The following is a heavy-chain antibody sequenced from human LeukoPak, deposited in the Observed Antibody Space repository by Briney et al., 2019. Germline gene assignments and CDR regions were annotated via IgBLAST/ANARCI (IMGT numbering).Heavy chain of an antibody. Sequence: PSETLSLTCTVSGCSISSYYWSWIRQPPGKGLEWIGYIYYSGSTNYNPSLKSRVTISVDTSKNQFSLKLSSVTAADTAVYYCARVRVAPRITMVRGVITGWFDPWGQGTLVTVSS. D-gene: IGHD3-10*01. CDR2: IYYSGST. CDR3: ARVRVAPRITMVRGVITGWFDP. J-gene: IGHJ5*02. CDR1: GCSISSYY. V-gene: IGHV4-59*01.